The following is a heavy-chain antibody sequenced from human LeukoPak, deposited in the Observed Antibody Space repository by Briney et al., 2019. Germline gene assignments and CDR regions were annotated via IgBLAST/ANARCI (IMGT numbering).Heavy chain of an antibody. V-gene: IGHV4-34*01. CDR1: GGSFSGYY. CDR2: INHSGST. D-gene: IGHD6-19*01. CDR3: ASVVAVAGNDYFDY. Sequence: SETLSLTCAVYGGSFSGYYWSWIRQPPGKGLEWIGEINHSGSTNYNPSLKSRVTISVDTSKNQFSLKLSSVAAADTAVYYCASVVAVAGNDYFDYWGQGTLVTVSS. J-gene: IGHJ4*02.